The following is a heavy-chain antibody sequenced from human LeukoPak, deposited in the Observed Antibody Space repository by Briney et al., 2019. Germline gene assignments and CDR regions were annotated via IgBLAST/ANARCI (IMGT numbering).Heavy chain of an antibody. J-gene: IGHJ4*02. Sequence: PGGSLRLSCGASEYTFSDYTMNWVRQAPGKGPEWISYISSGGSVMHYADSVKGRFTISRDNVENSLYLQMNSLRVEDTAVYYCTRDLEYWGQGVLVTVSS. V-gene: IGHV3-48*01. CDR1: EYTFSDYT. CDR3: TRDLEY. CDR2: ISSGGSVM.